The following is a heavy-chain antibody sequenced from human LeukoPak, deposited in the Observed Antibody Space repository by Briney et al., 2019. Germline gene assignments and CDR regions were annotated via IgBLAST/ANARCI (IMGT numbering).Heavy chain of an antibody. D-gene: IGHD4-23*01. Sequence: ASVKVSCKASGYTFTNYAIHWVRQAPGQRLEWMGWINAGIGNTKYSQKFQGRVATTRDTSASTAYMELSSLRSEDTAVYYCARTQGVFYGGNFGAFHIWGQGTMVTVSS. V-gene: IGHV1-3*01. J-gene: IGHJ3*02. CDR2: INAGIGNT. CDR1: GYTFTNYA. CDR3: ARTQGVFYGGNFGAFHI.